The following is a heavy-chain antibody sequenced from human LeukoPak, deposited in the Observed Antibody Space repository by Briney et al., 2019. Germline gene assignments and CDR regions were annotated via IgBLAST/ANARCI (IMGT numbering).Heavy chain of an antibody. D-gene: IGHD6-13*01. V-gene: IGHV4-61*01. J-gene: IGHJ3*02. CDR1: GHSISSSSYY. CDR2: IYDSEST. CDR3: ARHSAHSSTNDAFDI. Sequence: SETLSLTCTVSGHSISSSSYYWSWIRQPPGKGLEWIGYIYDSESTNYNPSLKSRVTILIDTSKNQFSLKLSSVTAADTAVYYCARHSAHSSTNDAFDIWGQGTMVTVSS.